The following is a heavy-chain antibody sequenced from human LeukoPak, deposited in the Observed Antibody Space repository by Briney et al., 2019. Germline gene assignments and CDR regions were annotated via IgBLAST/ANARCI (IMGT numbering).Heavy chain of an antibody. CDR3: ARGGLVDY. D-gene: IGHD2-15*01. CDR1: GFTLNIHS. Sequence: GGSLRLSCAASGFTLNIHSMNWVRQAPGNGLQWVSTISRSRSDIYYADSVKGRFTISRDNARNSLYLQMNSLRAEDTAVYYCARGGLVDYWGQGTLVTVSS. V-gene: IGHV3-21*01. J-gene: IGHJ4*02. CDR2: ISRSRSDI.